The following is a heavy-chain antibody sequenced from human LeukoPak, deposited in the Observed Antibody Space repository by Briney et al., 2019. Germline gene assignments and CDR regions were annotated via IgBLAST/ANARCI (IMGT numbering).Heavy chain of an antibody. Sequence: GGSLRLSCAASGFTFSSYEMNWVRQAPGKGLEWVSYISSSGTTIYYADSVKGRFTISRDNAKNSLYLQMNSLRAEDTAVYYCARGRGYTYGYGMDVWGKGTTVTVSS. J-gene: IGHJ6*04. CDR2: ISSSGTTI. CDR3: ARGRGYTYGYGMDV. D-gene: IGHD5-18*01. CDR1: GFTFSSYE. V-gene: IGHV3-48*03.